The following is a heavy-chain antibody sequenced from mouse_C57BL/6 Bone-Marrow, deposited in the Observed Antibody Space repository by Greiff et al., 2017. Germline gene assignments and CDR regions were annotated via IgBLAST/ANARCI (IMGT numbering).Heavy chain of an antibody. CDR1: GYTFTEYT. CDR2: FYPGSGSI. D-gene: IGHD1-1*01. CDR3: ARHEEAYYYGSSPAWFAY. J-gene: IGHJ3*01. Sequence: VQLQESGAELVKPGASVKLSCKASGYTFTEYTIHWVKQRSGQGLEWIGWFYPGSGSIKYTENFKDKATLTADKSSSTVYMELSRLTSEDSAVYFCARHEEAYYYGSSPAWFAYWGQGTLVTVSA. V-gene: IGHV1-62-2*01.